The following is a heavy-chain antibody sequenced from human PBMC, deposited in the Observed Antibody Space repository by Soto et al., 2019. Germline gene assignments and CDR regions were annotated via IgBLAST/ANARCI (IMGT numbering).Heavy chain of an antibody. CDR2: ISGSGGST. Sequence: EVQLLESGGGLVQPGGSLRLSCAASGFTFSSYAMSWVRQAPGKGLEWVSAISGSGGSTYYADSVKGRFTISRDNSKNPLYLQMNSLRAEDTAVYYCAKCCPAGVGATVWAYYYYGMDVWGQGTTVTVSS. J-gene: IGHJ6*02. V-gene: IGHV3-23*01. D-gene: IGHD1-26*01. CDR1: GFTFSSYA. CDR3: AKCCPAGVGATVWAYYYYGMDV.